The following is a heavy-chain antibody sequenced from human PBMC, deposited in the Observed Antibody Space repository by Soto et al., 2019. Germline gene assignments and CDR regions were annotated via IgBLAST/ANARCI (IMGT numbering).Heavy chain of an antibody. J-gene: IGHJ6*03. CDR3: AIPGGGHRDYMYV. CDR2: INHSGST. V-gene: IGHV4-34*01. D-gene: IGHD3-16*01. CDR1: GGSFSGYY. Sequence: QVQLQQWGAGLLKPSETLSLTCAVYGGSFSGYYWSWIRQRPGKGLEWSGEINHSGSTNYNPSLKSRVTISVHTPKNQFSLKLGSMTASDTAVYYCAIPGGGHRDYMYVWGKGTTVTVSS.